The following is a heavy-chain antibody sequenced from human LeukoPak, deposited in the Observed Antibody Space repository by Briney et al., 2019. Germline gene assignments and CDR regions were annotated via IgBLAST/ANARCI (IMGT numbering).Heavy chain of an antibody. V-gene: IGHV3-30-3*01. CDR3: AKGAPNWFFYFDY. D-gene: IGHD7-27*01. CDR2: ISYDGSNK. J-gene: IGHJ4*02. Sequence: GGSLRLSCAASGFTFSSYAMHWVRQAPGKGLEWVAVISYDGSNKYYADSVKGRSTISRDNSKNTLYLQMNSLRAEDTAVYYCAKGAPNWFFYFDYCGQGTLVTVSS. CDR1: GFTFSSYA.